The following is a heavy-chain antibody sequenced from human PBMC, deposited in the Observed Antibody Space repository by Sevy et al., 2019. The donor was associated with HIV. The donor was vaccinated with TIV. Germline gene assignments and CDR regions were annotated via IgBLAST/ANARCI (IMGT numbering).Heavy chain of an antibody. V-gene: IGHV3-7*01. D-gene: IGHD6-19*01. CDR3: GRDLYSSGWHFDY. CDR1: GFTFSSYW. CDR2: IKQDGSEK. Sequence: GGSLRLSCAASGFTFSSYWMSWVRQAPGKGLEWVANIKQDGSEKYYVDSVKGRFTISRDNAKNSLYLQMNSLRAEDTAVYYCGRDLYSSGWHFDYWGQGTLVTVSS. J-gene: IGHJ4*02.